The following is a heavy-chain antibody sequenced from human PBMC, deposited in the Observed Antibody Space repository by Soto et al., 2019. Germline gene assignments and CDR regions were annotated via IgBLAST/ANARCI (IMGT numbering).Heavy chain of an antibody. V-gene: IGHV3-15*01. CDR3: TTDPPRNIEEQEGWGQLARRSGGEEWP. D-gene: IGHD6-6*01. Sequence: GGSLRLSCAASGFTFSSYSMNWVRQAPGKGLEWVGRIKSKTDGGTTDYAAPVKGRFTISRDDSKNTLYLQMNSLKTEDTAVYYCTTDPPRNIEEQEGWGQLARRSGGEEWPWGQGTLVTVSS. CDR2: IKSKTDGGTT. J-gene: IGHJ5*02. CDR1: GFTFSSYS.